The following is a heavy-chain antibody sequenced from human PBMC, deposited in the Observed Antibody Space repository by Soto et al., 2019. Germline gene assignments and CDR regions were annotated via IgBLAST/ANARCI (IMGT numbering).Heavy chain of an antibody. D-gene: IGHD1-26*01. CDR1: GGTISSFG. CDR3: ARSFAKSRRGGVAFDY. CDR2: IVPIDGST. V-gene: IGHV1-69*01. J-gene: IGHJ4*02. Sequence: QVQLVQSGAEVKKPGSSVKVSCTTSGGTISSFGMNWVRQAPGQGLEWMGGIVPIDGSTKYAEKFQGRVTITEDASTSTVYMDLRSLRSEDTAVYYCARSFAKSRRGGVAFDYWGQGTLLTVSP.